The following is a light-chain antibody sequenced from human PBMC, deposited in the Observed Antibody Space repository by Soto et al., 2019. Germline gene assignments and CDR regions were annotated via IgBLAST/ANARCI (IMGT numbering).Light chain of an antibody. Sequence: EIVLTQSARTVSSSPGEIASLPCMPSQSVSSSYLAWYQQKPGQAPRLLIYGASSRATGIPARFSGSGSGTDFTLTISSLEPEDFGVYYCQQRGNWPPTWTFGQGTKVDI. J-gene: IGKJ1*01. CDR1: QSVSSSY. CDR3: QQRGNWPPTWT. CDR2: GAS. V-gene: IGKV3D-20*02.